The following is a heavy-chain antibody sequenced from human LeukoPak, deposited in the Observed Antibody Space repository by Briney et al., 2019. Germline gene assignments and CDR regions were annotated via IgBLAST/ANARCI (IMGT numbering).Heavy chain of an antibody. Sequence: GGSLRLSCAASGFSLSTFWMHWVRQAPGKGLAWVSRIDYDGITTTYADSVKGRFTISRDNAKNTLYLQMNSLRAEDTAVYYCTHLGWFDPWGQGTLVTVSS. V-gene: IGHV3-74*01. J-gene: IGHJ5*02. CDR2: IDYDGITT. CDR3: THLGWFDP. CDR1: GFSLSTFW.